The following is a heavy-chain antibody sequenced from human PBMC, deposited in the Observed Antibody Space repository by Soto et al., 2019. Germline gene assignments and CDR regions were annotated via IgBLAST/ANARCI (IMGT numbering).Heavy chain of an antibody. CDR1: GGSVSSRNYN. J-gene: IGHJ4*02. V-gene: IGHV4-39*01. Sequence: QLQLQESGPGLVKPSETLSLTCTVSGGSVSSRNYNWGWNRQPPGKGLEWIATIYQTGTTYYSPSLRSRVTMSVDTSKNQFSLNLGSLTAADTAVYYCWMYTGGWSTQESGNSAYWGQGTPVTVSS. CDR3: WMYTGGWSTQESGNSAY. CDR2: IYQTGTT. D-gene: IGHD6-19*01.